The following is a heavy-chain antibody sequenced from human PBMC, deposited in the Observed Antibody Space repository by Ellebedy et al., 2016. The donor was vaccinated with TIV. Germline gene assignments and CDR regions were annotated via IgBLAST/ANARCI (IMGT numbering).Heavy chain of an antibody. D-gene: IGHD3-10*01. CDR2: ISSDGSNK. J-gene: IGHJ4*02. Sequence: GESLKISCVASGFTFRSHGIYRVRQAPGKGLEWVAVISSDGSNKYYADSVKGRFTTSRDNSKNTLYLQMNSLRTDDMAVYYCARGGSSGSSDYWGQGTLVTVSS. CDR1: GFTFRSHG. V-gene: IGHV3-30*03. CDR3: ARGGSSGSSDY.